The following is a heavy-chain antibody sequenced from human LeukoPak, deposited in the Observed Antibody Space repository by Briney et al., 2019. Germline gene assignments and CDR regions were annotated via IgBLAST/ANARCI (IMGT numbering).Heavy chain of an antibody. Sequence: PSETLSLTCTVSGGSISSSSYYWGWIRQPPGKGLEWIGSIYYSGSTYYNPSLKSRVTISVDTSKNQFSLKLSSVTAADTAVYYCARHLLVAVIVGEGYSDYWGQGTLVTVSS. CDR1: GGSISSSSYY. CDR3: ARHLLVAVIVGEGYSDY. D-gene: IGHD1-26*01. CDR2: IYYSGST. V-gene: IGHV4-39*01. J-gene: IGHJ4*02.